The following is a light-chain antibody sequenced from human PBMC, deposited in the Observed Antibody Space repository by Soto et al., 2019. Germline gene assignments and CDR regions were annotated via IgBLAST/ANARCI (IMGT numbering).Light chain of an antibody. J-gene: IGKJ3*01. CDR2: GAS. CDR1: QSVSSSY. V-gene: IGKV3-20*01. CDR3: QQYGSSLFT. Sequence: EIVLTQSPGTLSLSPGERATLSCRASQSVSSSYLAWYQQKPGQAPRLLIYGASSRATGIPDRLSGSGSGTDFTVTISRLEPEDCAVYYCQQYGSSLFTFGPGTKVDIK.